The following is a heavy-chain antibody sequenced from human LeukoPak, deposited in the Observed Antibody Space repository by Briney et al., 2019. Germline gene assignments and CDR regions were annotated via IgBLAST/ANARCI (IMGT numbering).Heavy chain of an antibody. J-gene: IGHJ6*03. CDR2: IYYSGST. Sequence: PSETLSLTCTVSGGSISSSSYYWGWIRQPPGKGLEWIGSIYYSGSTYYNPSLKSRVTISVDTSKNHFSLKLSSVTAADTAVYYCAGSYYYSYYYYMDVWGKGTTVTISS. D-gene: IGHD3-10*01. CDR1: GGSISSSSYY. V-gene: IGHV4-39*07. CDR3: AGSYYYSYYYYMDV.